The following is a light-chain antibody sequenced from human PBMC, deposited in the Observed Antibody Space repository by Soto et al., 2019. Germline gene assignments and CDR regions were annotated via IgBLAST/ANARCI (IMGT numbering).Light chain of an antibody. CDR3: CSYAGSSTLYV. V-gene: IGLV2-23*02. J-gene: IGLJ1*01. CDR1: SSDVGSYNL. CDR2: EVS. Sequence: QSALTQPASVSGSPGQSITISCTGTSSDVGSYNLVSWYQQHPGKAPKLMIYEVSKRHSGVSNRFSGSKSGNTASLTISGLKAEDEADYYCCSYAGSSTLYVFGPGTKLTVL.